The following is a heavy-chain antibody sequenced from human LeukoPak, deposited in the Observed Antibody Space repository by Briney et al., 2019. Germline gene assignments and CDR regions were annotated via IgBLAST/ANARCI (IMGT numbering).Heavy chain of an antibody. CDR2: INHSGST. J-gene: IGHJ3*02. D-gene: IGHD3-22*01. CDR3: ARRPRYYDSSGYYSGAFDI. V-gene: IGHV4-34*01. Sequence: PSETLSLTCAVYGGSFSGYYWSWIRQPPGKGLEWIGEINHSGSTNYNPSLKSRVTISVDTSKNQFSLKLSSVTAADTAVYYCARRPRYYDSSGYYSGAFDIWGQGTMVTVSS. CDR1: GGSFSGYY.